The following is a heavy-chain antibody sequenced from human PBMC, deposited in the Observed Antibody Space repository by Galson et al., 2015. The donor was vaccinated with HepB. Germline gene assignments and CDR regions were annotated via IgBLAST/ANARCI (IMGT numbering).Heavy chain of an antibody. V-gene: IGHV3-48*04. CDR2: ISSSSTTI. D-gene: IGHD6-19*01. CDR3: AKDEAVAVGDYFDS. J-gene: IGHJ4*02. Sequence: SLRLSCAASGFTFSSYSMNWVRQAPGKGLEWVSYISSSSTTIYYADSVKGRFTISRDNAKNSLYLQMDSLRAEDTAVYYCAKDEAVAVGDYFDSWGQGSLVAVSS. CDR1: GFTFSSYS.